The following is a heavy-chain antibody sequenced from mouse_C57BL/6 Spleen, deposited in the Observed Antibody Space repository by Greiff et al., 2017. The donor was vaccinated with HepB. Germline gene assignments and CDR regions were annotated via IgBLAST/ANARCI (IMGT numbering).Heavy chain of an antibody. D-gene: IGHD2-1*01. V-gene: IGHV1-50*01. J-gene: IGHJ1*03. CDR2: IDPSDSYT. Sequence: VQLQQPGAELVKPGASVKLSCKASGYTFTSYWMQWVKQRPGQGLEWIGEIDPSDSYTNYNQKFKGKATLTVDTSSSTAYMQLSSLTSEDSAVYYCARRRVYYGNYGYFDVWGTGTTVTVSS. CDR1: GYTFTSYW. CDR3: ARRRVYYGNYGYFDV.